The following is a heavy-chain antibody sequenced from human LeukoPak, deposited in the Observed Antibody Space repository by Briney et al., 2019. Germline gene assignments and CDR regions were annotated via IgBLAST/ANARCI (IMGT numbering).Heavy chain of an antibody. CDR1: GGSFSGYY. Sequence: PSGTLSLTCAVYGGSFSGYYWSWIRQPPGKGLEWIGEINHSGSTNYNPSLKSRVTISVDTSKNQFSLKLSSVTAADTAVYYCARELRYCSSTSCYNWAYYYYMDVWGKGTTVTVSS. CDR3: ARELRYCSSTSCYNWAYYYYMDV. CDR2: INHSGST. D-gene: IGHD2-2*02. J-gene: IGHJ6*03. V-gene: IGHV4-34*01.